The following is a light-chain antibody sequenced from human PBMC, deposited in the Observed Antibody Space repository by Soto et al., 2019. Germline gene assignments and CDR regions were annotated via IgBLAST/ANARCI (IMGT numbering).Light chain of an antibody. CDR2: EGS. J-gene: IGLJ1*01. V-gene: IGLV2-23*01. CDR1: SSDVGSYNL. CDR3: YSYAGSSSPYV. Sequence: QSALTQPASVSGSPGQSITISCTGTSSDVGSYNLVSWYQQHPGKAPKLMIYEGSKRPSGVSNRFSGSKSGNTASLTISGLQAEDEADYYCYSYAGSSSPYVFGTGAKVTVL.